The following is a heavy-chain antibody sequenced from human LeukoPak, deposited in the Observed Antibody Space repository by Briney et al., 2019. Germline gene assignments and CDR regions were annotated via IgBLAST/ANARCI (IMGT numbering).Heavy chain of an antibody. CDR2: ISYDGSNK. J-gene: IGHJ4*02. CDR3: ARNGESSGYLTDFDY. CDR1: GVTFSSYA. Sequence: GRSLRLSCAASGVTFSSYAMHWVRQAPGKGLEWVAVISYDGSNKYYADSVKGRFTISRDNSKNTLYLQMDSLRAGDTAVYYCARNGESSGYLTDFDYWGQGTLVTVSS. V-gene: IGHV3-30-3*01. D-gene: IGHD3-22*01.